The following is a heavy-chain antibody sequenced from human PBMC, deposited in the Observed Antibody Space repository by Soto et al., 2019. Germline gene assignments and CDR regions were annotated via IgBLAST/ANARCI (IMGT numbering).Heavy chain of an antibody. D-gene: IGHD3-22*01. CDR3: ARDYYDSSCPTDAFDI. V-gene: IGHV1-18*01. CDR2: ISAYNGNT. J-gene: IGHJ3*02. Sequence: QVQLVQSGAEVKKPGASVKVSCKASGYTFTSSGISWVRQAHGQGLEWMGWISAYNGNTNYAQKLQGRVTMTTDTSTSTAYMELRSLRSDDTAVYYCARDYYDSSCPTDAFDILGQGTMVTVSS. CDR1: GYTFTSSG.